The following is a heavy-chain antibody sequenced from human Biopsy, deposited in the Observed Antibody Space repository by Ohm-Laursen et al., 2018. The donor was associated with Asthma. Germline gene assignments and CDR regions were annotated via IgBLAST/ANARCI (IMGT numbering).Heavy chain of an antibody. V-gene: IGHV4-59*11. D-gene: IGHD3-3*01. J-gene: IGHJ1*01. Sequence: SETLSLTCTVSGGSIRSHDWTWIRLPPGKGLEYIGDVSHTGSTNYNPSLKSRVTMSLDTSKSQFSLRLTSVTPADTAVYYCARGYYGDFHDWGQGNLVIVSS. CDR1: GGSIRSHD. CDR2: VSHTGST. CDR3: ARGYYGDFHD.